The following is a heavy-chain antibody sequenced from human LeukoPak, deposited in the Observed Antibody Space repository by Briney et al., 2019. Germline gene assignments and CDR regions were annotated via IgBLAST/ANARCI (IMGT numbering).Heavy chain of an antibody. CDR2: ISGRGGST. D-gene: IGHD4-17*01. V-gene: IGHV3-23*01. CDR1: GFTFSSYA. J-gene: IGHJ5*02. Sequence: GGSLRLSCAASGFTFSSYAMTWVRQAPGKGLKWVSGISGRGGSTYYADSVKGRFTISRDNSKNTLYLQMNSLRAEDTAVYYCAKGSSTVTKNWFDPWGQGTLVTVSS. CDR3: AKGSSTVTKNWFDP.